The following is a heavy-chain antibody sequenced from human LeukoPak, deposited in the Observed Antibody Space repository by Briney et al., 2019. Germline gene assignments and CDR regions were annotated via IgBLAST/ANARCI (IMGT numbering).Heavy chain of an antibody. V-gene: IGHV3-7*01. CDR3: ARPKGYCSGGSCFPPDY. CDR2: IRQDGSEM. CDR1: GFTFGSYW. D-gene: IGHD2-15*01. Sequence: GGSLRLSCAASGFTFGSYWMSWVRQTPGKGLEWVANIRQDGSEMYYVGSVKGRFTISRDNAKNSLYLQMNSLRVEDTSIYYCARPKGYCSGGSCFPPDYWGQGTLVTVSS. J-gene: IGHJ4*02.